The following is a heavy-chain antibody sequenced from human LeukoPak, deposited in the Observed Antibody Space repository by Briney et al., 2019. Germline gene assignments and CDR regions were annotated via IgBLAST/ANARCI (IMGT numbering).Heavy chain of an antibody. J-gene: IGHJ1*01. CDR2: IYPDDSDT. V-gene: IGHV5-51*01. CDR1: GCTFVTYW. Sequence: GGALQISCRGSGCTFVTYWIGWVGQMPGKGLEGMGIIYPDDSDTRYSPSFQGQVTISADKSISTAYLQWSSLKASDTAMYYCASAPYYYDSSGYYYFQHWGQGTLVTVSS. D-gene: IGHD3-22*01. CDR3: ASAPYYYDSSGYYYFQH.